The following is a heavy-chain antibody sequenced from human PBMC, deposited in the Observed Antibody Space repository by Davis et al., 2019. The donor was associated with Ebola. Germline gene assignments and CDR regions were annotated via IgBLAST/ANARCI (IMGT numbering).Heavy chain of an antibody. Sequence: MPSDTLSLTCTVPSGSISSYFWSWIRQSPGKGLEWIGYIYSSESANYNPSLKSRVTISVDTSKNQFSLRLSSVTAADTAFYYRARSHSDWLLPFDYWGQGTLATVSS. V-gene: IGHV4-59*01. CDR2: IYSSESA. CDR1: SGSISSYF. J-gene: IGHJ4*02. D-gene: IGHD3-9*01. CDR3: ARSHSDWLLPFDY.